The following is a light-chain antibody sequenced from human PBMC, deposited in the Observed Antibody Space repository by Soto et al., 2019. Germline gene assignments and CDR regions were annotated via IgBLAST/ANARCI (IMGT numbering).Light chain of an antibody. CDR1: QSVSSSY. J-gene: IGKJ1*01. CDR2: GAS. CDR3: QQYGSSPQT. Sequence: EIVLTQSPGTLSLSPGERATLSCRASQSVSSSYLDWSQQKPGQAPRLLIYGASSMATGIPDRFSGSGSGTDFTLTISRLEPEDFAVYYCQQYGSSPQTFGQGTKVEIK. V-gene: IGKV3-20*01.